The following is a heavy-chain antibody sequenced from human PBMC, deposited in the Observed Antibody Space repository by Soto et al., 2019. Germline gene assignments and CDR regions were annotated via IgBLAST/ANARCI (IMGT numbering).Heavy chain of an antibody. D-gene: IGHD5-18*01. CDR3: ARTMEDTPSYGREYYYYGMDV. CDR2: IIPIFGTA. J-gene: IGHJ6*02. Sequence: ASVKVSCKASGGTFSSYAISWVRQATGQGLEWMGGIIPIFGTANYAQKFQGRVTITADESTSTAYMELSSLRSEDTAVYYCARTMEDTPSYGREYYYYGMDVWGQGTTVTVSS. V-gene: IGHV1-69*01. CDR1: GGTFSSYA.